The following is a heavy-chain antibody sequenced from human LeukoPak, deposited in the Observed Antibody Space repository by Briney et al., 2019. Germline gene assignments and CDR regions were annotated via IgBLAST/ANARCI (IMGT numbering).Heavy chain of an antibody. J-gene: IGHJ6*02. CDR3: ARDRFLPLGYCSDGSCYSHYYYYGMDV. CDR2: ISYDGSNK. D-gene: IGHD2-15*01. Sequence: GGSLRLSCAASGFTFSSYAMHWVRQAPGKGLEWVAVISYDGSNKYYADSVKGRFTISRDNSKNTLYLQMNSLRAEDTAVYYCARDRFLPLGYCSDGSCYSHYYYYGMDVWGQGTTVTVSS. V-gene: IGHV3-30-3*01. CDR1: GFTFSSYA.